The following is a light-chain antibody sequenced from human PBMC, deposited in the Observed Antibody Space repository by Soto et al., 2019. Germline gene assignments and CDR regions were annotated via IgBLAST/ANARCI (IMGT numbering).Light chain of an antibody. CDR1: QTISSW. J-gene: IGKJ1*01. V-gene: IGKV1-5*03. CDR3: HQDNSYPWT. CDR2: KAS. Sequence: DIQMTQSPSTLSGSVGDRVTITCRASQTISSWLAWYQQKPGKAPKLLIYKASTLKSGVPSRSSGSGSGTEFTLTISSLQPDDFATYYCHQDNSYPWTFGQGTKVDIK.